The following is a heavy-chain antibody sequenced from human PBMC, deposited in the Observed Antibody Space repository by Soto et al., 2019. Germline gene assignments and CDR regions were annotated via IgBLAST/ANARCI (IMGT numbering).Heavy chain of an antibody. CDR3: AKDFPVRGGLYYFDY. J-gene: IGHJ4*02. CDR2: ISGSGGST. CDR1: GFTFSNYA. V-gene: IGHV3-23*01. Sequence: GGSLRLSCAASGFTFSNYAMSWVRQAPGKGLEWVSVISGSGGSTYYADSVKGRFTISRDNSKNTLYLQMNSLRAEDTAVYYCAKDFPVRGGLYYFDYWGQGTLVTVSS. D-gene: IGHD3-10*01.